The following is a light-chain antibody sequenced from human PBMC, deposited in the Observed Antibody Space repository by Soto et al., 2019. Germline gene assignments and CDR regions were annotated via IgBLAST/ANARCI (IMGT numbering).Light chain of an antibody. CDR2: AVS. Sequence: QCVLTQPASVSGAAGQSITISCSGTSSDIGSYDHVAWYQQFPGKSPKLIIYAVSDRPSGVSDRFSGSKSGISASLTISGLQTEDEADYYCISYTDRQSYLFGTGTKVTVL. V-gene: IGLV2-14*03. CDR3: ISYTDRQSYL. CDR1: SSDIGSYDH. J-gene: IGLJ1*01.